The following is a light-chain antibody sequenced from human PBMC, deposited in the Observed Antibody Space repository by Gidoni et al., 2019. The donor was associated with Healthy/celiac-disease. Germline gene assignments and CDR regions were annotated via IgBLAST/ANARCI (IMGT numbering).Light chain of an antibody. J-gene: IGKJ2*01. CDR2: DAS. Sequence: IVLTQSPATLSLSPGEISTLSCRASQSVSSYLAWYQQKPGQAPRLLIYDASNRATGIPARFSGSGSGKDCTLTISSLETEDLAVYYCQQRSNWPYTFGQGTKLEIK. CDR1: QSVSSY. CDR3: QQRSNWPYT. V-gene: IGKV3-11*01.